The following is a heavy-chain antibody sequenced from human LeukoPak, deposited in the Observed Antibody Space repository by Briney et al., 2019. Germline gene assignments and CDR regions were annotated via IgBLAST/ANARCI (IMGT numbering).Heavy chain of an antibody. J-gene: IGHJ4*02. CDR3: ATGTMVRGSNADY. CDR1: GITFSSSA. V-gene: IGHV3-23*01. D-gene: IGHD3-10*01. Sequence: GGSLRLSCAASGITFSSSAMNWVRQAPGKRPQWVSTVRGSGGDTYCADSVKGRFTISRDTSKNTLYLQMNSLRAEDTAVYYCATGTMVRGSNADYWGQGTLVTVSS. CDR2: VRGSGGDT.